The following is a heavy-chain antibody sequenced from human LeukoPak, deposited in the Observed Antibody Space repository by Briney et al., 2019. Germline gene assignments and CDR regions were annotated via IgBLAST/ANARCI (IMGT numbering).Heavy chain of an antibody. D-gene: IGHD1-26*01. CDR1: GFTFSSYG. J-gene: IGHJ4*02. V-gene: IGHV3-33*01. CDR2: IWYDGSNK. CDR3: ARVPGVGATGCFDY. Sequence: PGGSLRLSCAASGFTFSSYGMHWVRQAPGKGLGWVAVIWYDGSNKYYADSVKGRFTISRDNSKNTLYLQMNSLRAEDTAVYYCARVPGVGATGCFDYWGQGTLVTVSS.